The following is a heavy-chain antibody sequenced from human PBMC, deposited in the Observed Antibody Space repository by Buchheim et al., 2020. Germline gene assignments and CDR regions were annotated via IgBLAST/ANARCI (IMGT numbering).Heavy chain of an antibody. V-gene: IGHV3-21*01. Sequence: EVQLVESGGGLVKPGGSLRLSCAASGFTFSSYSMNWVRQAPGKGLEWVSSISSSSYIYYADSVKGRFTSSRDNAKNSLYLQMNSLRAEDTAVYYCARDSSSLLGLNYWGQGTL. CDR1: GFTFSSYS. CDR2: ISSSSYI. D-gene: IGHD6-6*01. J-gene: IGHJ4*02. CDR3: ARDSSSLLGLNY.